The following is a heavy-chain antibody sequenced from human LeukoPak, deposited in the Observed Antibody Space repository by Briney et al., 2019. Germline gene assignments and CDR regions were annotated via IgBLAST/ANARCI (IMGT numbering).Heavy chain of an antibody. CDR2: IIPILGIA. J-gene: IGHJ4*02. V-gene: IGHV1-69*04. Sequence: ASVQVSCKASGGTFSSYAISWVGQAPGQGLEWMGRIIPILGIANYAQKFQGRVTITADKSTSTAYMELSSLRSEDTAVYYCARGRIAAAVSLDYWGQGTLVTVSS. CDR3: ARGRIAAAVSLDY. CDR1: GGTFSSYA. D-gene: IGHD6-13*01.